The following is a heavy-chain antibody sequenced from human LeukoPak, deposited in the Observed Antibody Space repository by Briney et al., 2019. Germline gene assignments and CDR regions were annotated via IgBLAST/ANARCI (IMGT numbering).Heavy chain of an antibody. V-gene: IGHV4-4*07. Sequence: SETLSLTCTVSGGSISSYYWSWIRQPAGKGLEWIGRIYTSGSTNYNPSLKSRVTISVDTSKNQFSLKLSSVTAADTAVYYCASRYSSGWYPYWGQGTLVTVSS. CDR1: GGSISSYY. D-gene: IGHD6-19*01. CDR2: IYTSGST. J-gene: IGHJ4*02. CDR3: ASRYSSGWYPY.